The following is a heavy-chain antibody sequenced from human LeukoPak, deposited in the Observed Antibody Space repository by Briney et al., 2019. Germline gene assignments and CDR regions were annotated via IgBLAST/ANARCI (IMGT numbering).Heavy chain of an antibody. CDR3: AKEKLARGYGDYHDY. V-gene: IGHV3-23*01. CDR2: ISGSGGST. Sequence: GGSLRLSCAASGFTFSSYAMSWVRQAPGKGLEWVSAISGSGGSTYYADSVKGRFTISRDNSKNTLYLQMNSLRAEHTAVYYCAKEKLARGYGDYHDYWGQGTLVTVSS. CDR1: GFTFSSYA. D-gene: IGHD4-17*01. J-gene: IGHJ4*02.